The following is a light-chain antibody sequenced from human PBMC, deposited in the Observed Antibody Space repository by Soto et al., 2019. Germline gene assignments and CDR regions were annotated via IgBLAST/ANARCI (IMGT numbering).Light chain of an antibody. CDR2: DVT. V-gene: IGLV2-14*03. J-gene: IGLJ1*01. Sequence: QSALTQPACVSGSPGQSITISCTGTSSDVGGFNYVSWYQQHPGKAPKLMIYDVTNRPSGVSYRFSGSKSGNTASLTISGLQAEDEADYYCNSYTSICTYVFGTGTQLTVL. CDR3: NSYTSICTYV. CDR1: SSDVGGFNY.